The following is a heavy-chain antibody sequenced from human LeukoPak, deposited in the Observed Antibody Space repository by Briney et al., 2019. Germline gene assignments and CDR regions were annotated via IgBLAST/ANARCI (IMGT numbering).Heavy chain of an antibody. J-gene: IGHJ4*02. D-gene: IGHD3-16*02. CDR3: ARYNDYVWGSYRYWEDIFDY. CDR1: GGSFSGYY. V-gene: IGHV4-34*01. Sequence: PSGTLSLTCAVYGGSFSGYYWSWIRQPPGKGLEWIGEINHSGSTNYNPSLKSRVTISVDTSKNQFSLKLSSVTAADTAVYYCARYNDYVWGSYRYWEDIFDYWGQGTLVTVSS. CDR2: INHSGST.